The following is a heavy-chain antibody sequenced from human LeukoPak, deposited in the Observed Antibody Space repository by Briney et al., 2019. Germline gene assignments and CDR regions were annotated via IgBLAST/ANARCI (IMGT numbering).Heavy chain of an antibody. CDR2: IYYSGST. V-gene: IGHV4-59*08. CDR1: GGSISSYY. Sequence: PSETLSLTCTVSGGSISSYYWSWIRQPPGKGLEWIGYIYYSGSTNYNPSLKSRVTISVDTSKNQFSLKLSSVTAADTAVYYCARQGSSGYYYVIDYWGQGTLATVSS. CDR3: ARQGSSGYYYVIDY. J-gene: IGHJ4*02. D-gene: IGHD3-22*01.